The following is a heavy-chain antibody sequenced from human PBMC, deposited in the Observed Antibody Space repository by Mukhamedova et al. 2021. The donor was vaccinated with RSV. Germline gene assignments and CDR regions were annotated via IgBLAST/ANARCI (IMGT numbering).Heavy chain of an antibody. CDR3: TRVGIYGSGTDYYFDY. CDR2: IYTTGSP. J-gene: IGHJ4*02. Sequence: WSWVRQPAGKGLEWIGRIYTTGSPSYNPSLKSRLTMSIDTSKNQFSLRLSSVTAADTAVYYCTRVGIYGSGTDYYFDYLGQG. D-gene: IGHD3-10*01. V-gene: IGHV4-4*07.